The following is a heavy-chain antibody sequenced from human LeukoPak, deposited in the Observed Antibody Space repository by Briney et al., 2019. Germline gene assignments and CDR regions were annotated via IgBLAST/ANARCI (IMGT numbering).Heavy chain of an antibody. J-gene: IGHJ4*02. D-gene: IGHD3-3*01. CDR2: IYYSGST. Sequence: SETLSLTCTVSGGSISSYYWSWIRQPPGKGLEWIGYIYYSGSTNYNPSLKSRVTVSVDTSKNQFSLKLSSVTAADTAVYYCARGVLRFLHFDYWGQGTLVTVSS. V-gene: IGHV4-59*01. CDR1: GGSISSYY. CDR3: ARGVLRFLHFDY.